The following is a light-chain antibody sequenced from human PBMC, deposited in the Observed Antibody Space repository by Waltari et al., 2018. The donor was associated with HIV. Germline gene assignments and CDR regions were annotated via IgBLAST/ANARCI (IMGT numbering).Light chain of an antibody. CDR1: SSDVWGYNL. CDR2: EVS. J-gene: IGLJ2*01. CDR3: CAYAGSTTYVI. Sequence: QSALTQPASVSGSPGQSITIPCTGTSSDVWGYNLVPWYQQHPGKAPKLMIYEVSKRPSGVSNRFSGSKSGNTASLTISGLQAEDEADYYCCAYAGSTTYVIFGGGTKLTVL. V-gene: IGLV2-23*02.